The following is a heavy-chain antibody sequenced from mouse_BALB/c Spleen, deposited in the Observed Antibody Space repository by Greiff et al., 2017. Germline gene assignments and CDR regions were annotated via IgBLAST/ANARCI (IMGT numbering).Heavy chain of an antibody. CDR2: ISSGGSYT. V-gene: IGHV5-6-4*01. Sequence: EVMLVESGGGLVKPGGSLKLSCAASGFTFSSYTMSWVRQTPEKRLEWVATISSGGSYTYYPDSVKGRFTISRDNAKNTLYLQMSSLKSEDTAMYYCTRDGNCSYWYFDVGGAGTTVTVSS. J-gene: IGHJ1*01. CDR3: TRDGNCSYWYFDV. CDR1: GFTFSSYT. D-gene: IGHD2-1*01.